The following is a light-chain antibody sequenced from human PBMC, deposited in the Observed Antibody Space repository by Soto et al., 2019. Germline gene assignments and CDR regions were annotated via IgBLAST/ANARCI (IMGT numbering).Light chain of an antibody. Sequence: EVVLTQSPVTLSLSPGERATLSCRASQSVSSNLAWYQQQPGQAPRLLILGASNRVTGIPARFSGSGSGTEFTLTISSLQSEDFAVYYCQQYNNWPPLTFGGGTKVDIK. V-gene: IGKV3-15*01. CDR2: GAS. CDR1: QSVSSN. J-gene: IGKJ4*01. CDR3: QQYNNWPPLT.